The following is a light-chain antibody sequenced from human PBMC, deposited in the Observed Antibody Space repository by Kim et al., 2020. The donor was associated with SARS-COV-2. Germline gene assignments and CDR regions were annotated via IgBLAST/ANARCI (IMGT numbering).Light chain of an antibody. CDR3: QVWDSSTDSVV. Sequence: PRDAASITGGENTMGDSRLRWCLQKAGQAPVLVIYYDNDRPSGIPERFSGSNSGHTATLTISRVEAGDEADYHCQVWDSSTDSVVFGGGTQLTVL. CDR1: TMGDSR. CDR2: YDN. V-gene: IGLV3-21*04. J-gene: IGLJ2*01.